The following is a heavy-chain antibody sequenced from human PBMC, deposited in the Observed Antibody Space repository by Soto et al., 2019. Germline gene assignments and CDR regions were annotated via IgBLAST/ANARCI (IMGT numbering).Heavy chain of an antibody. Sequence: PSETLSLTCTVSGGSISRYYWSWIRQPPGKGLEWIGYIYYSGSTNYNPSLKSRVTISVDTSKNQFSLKLSSVTAADTAVYYCAREREAAADRYYYYGMDVWGQGTTVTVSS. CDR2: IYYSGST. CDR1: GGSISRYY. J-gene: IGHJ6*02. D-gene: IGHD6-13*01. V-gene: IGHV4-59*01. CDR3: AREREAAADRYYYYGMDV.